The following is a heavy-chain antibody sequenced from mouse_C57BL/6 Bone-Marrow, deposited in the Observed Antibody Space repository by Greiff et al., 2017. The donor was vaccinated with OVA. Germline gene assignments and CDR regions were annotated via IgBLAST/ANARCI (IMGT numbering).Heavy chain of an antibody. CDR1: GYTFTSYW. CDR2: IYPGSGST. J-gene: IGHJ1*03. V-gene: IGHV1-55*01. Sequence: VKLQQPGAELVKPGASVKMSCKASGYTFTSYWITWVKQRPGQGLEWIGDIYPGSGSTNYNEKFKSKATLTVDTSSSTAYMQLSSLTSEDSAVYYCAREGGYSNYEYFDVWGTGTTVTVSS. CDR3: AREGGYSNYEYFDV. D-gene: IGHD2-5*01.